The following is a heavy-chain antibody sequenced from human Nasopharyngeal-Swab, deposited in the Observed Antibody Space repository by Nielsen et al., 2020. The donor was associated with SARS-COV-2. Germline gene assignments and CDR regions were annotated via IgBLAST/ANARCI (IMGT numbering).Heavy chain of an antibody. J-gene: IGHJ3*02. D-gene: IGHD3-3*01. Sequence: GESLKISCAASGFTFSSYAMSWVRQAPGTGLEWVSAISGSGGSTYYADSVKGRFTISRDNSKNTLFLQMNSLRAEDTAVYYCAKDAPASYYDFWSGYPIAFDIWGQGTMVTVSS. V-gene: IGHV3-23*01. CDR1: GFTFSSYA. CDR3: AKDAPASYYDFWSGYPIAFDI. CDR2: ISGSGGST.